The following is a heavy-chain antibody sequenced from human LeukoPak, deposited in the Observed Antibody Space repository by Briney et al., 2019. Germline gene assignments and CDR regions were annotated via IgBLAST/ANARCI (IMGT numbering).Heavy chain of an antibody. Sequence: GASVKVSCKASGYTFTGYYMHWVRQAPGQGLEWMGWINPNSGGTNYAQKFQGRVTMTRDTSISTAYMELSRLRSDDTAVYYCARDHGTMVRGVIRPYYYYGMDVWSQGTTVTVSS. D-gene: IGHD3-10*01. V-gene: IGHV1-2*02. CDR3: ARDHGTMVRGVIRPYYYYGMDV. CDR2: INPNSGGT. J-gene: IGHJ6*02. CDR1: GYTFTGYY.